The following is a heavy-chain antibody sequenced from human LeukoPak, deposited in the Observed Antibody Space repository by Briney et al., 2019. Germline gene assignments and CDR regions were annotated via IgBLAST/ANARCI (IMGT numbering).Heavy chain of an antibody. CDR3: ARGLIWFGSHDAFDI. J-gene: IGHJ3*02. Sequence: PSETLSLTCTVSGGSISSGGYSWSWIRQPPGKGLEWIGYIYHSGSTYYNPSLKSRVTISVDRSKNQFSLKLSSVTAADTAVYYCARGLIWFGSHDAFDIWGQGTMVTVSS. D-gene: IGHD3-10*01. CDR1: GGSISSGGYS. CDR2: IYHSGST. V-gene: IGHV4-30-2*01.